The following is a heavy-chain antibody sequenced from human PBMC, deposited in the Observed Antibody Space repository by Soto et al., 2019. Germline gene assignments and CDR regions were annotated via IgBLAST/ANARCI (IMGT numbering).Heavy chain of an antibody. CDR3: AKAPPVVRDYYYYYYMDV. D-gene: IGHD2-2*01. Sequence: GGSLRLSCAASGFTFDDYAMHWVRQAPGKGLEWVSGISWNSGSIGYADSVKGRFTISRDNAKNSLYLQMNSLRAEDTALYYCAKAPPVVRDYYYYYYMDVWGKGTTVTVSS. CDR2: ISWNSGSI. V-gene: IGHV3-9*01. J-gene: IGHJ6*03. CDR1: GFTFDDYA.